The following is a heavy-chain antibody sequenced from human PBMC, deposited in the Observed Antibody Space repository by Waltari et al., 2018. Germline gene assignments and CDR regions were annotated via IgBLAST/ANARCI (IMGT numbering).Heavy chain of an antibody. V-gene: IGHV1-2*06. CDR2: INPKSGDA. J-gene: IGHJ4*02. D-gene: IGHD1-1*01. CDR1: GYTFPTHH. CDR3: ATANILGIGTFDY. Sequence: QVHLVQSGAEVKKPGAPVSVSCKASGYTFPTHHIHWVRQAPGQGLEWMGRINPKSGDANYTQPFQGRVIMTRDTSINTAYLEVTGLTSDDTAIFYCATANILGIGTFDYWGQGTLVSVSS.